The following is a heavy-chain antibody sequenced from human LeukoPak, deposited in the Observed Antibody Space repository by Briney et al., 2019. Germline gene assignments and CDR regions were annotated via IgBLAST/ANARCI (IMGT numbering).Heavy chain of an antibody. CDR2: INHSGST. CDR1: GGSLSGYY. D-gene: IGHD6-13*01. V-gene: IGHV4-34*01. J-gene: IGHJ5*02. Sequence: PSETLSLTCAVYGGSLSGYYWSWIRQPPGKGLEWIGEINHSGSTNYNPSLKSRVTISVDTSKNQFSLKLSSVTAADTAVYYCARYRYSSSWNPWITWGQGTLVTVSS. CDR3: ARYRYSSSWNPWIT.